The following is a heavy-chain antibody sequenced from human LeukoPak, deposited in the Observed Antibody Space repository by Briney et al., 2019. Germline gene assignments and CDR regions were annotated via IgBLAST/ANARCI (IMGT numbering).Heavy chain of an antibody. CDR3: ARHDYGDPTSGLNY. Sequence: SETLSLTCAVSGGSITSTTWWSWVRQPPGKGLEWIGEIHHSGSTNYNPSLKSRVTISVDKSKNQFFLKLNSVTAADTAVYYCARHDYGDPTSGLNYWGQGTLVTVSS. D-gene: IGHD4-17*01. CDR2: IHHSGST. V-gene: IGHV4-4*02. CDR1: GGSITSTTW. J-gene: IGHJ4*02.